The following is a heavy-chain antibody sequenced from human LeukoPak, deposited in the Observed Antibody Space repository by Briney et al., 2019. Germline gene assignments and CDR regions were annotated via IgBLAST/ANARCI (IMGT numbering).Heavy chain of an antibody. Sequence: GASVKVSCKASGYTFTGYYMHWVRQAPGQGLEWMGWINPNSGDTNYAQKFQGRVTMTRDTSISTAYMELSRLRSDDTAVYYCARGPSSYDSSGFFFPSDAFDIWGQGTMVTVSS. V-gene: IGHV1-2*02. D-gene: IGHD3-22*01. J-gene: IGHJ3*02. CDR2: INPNSGDT. CDR3: ARGPSSYDSSGFFFPSDAFDI. CDR1: GYTFTGYY.